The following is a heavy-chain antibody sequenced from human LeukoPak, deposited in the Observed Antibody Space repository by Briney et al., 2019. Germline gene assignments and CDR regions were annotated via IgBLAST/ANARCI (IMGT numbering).Heavy chain of an antibody. V-gene: IGHV4-31*03. CDR1: GGSISSGGYY. D-gene: IGHD5-12*01. J-gene: IGHJ4*02. CDR2: ICYSGST. Sequence: SETLSLTCTVSGGSISSGGYYWSWIRQHPGKGLEWIGYICYSGSTYYNPSLKSRVTISVDTSKNQFSLKLSSVTAADTAVYYCARGGGYSGYEGYWGQGTLVTVSS. CDR3: ARGGGYSGYEGY.